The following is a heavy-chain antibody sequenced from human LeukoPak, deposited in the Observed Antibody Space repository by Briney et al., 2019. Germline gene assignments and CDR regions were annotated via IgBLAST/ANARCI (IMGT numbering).Heavy chain of an antibody. D-gene: IGHD5-12*01. V-gene: IGHV1-2*02. CDR3: AILATTQLFDY. CDR2: INPNSGGT. J-gene: IGHJ4*02. Sequence: WMGWINPNSGGTNYPQKFQGRVTMTRDTSISTAYMELSRLRSDDTAVYYCAILATTQLFDYWGQGTLATVSS.